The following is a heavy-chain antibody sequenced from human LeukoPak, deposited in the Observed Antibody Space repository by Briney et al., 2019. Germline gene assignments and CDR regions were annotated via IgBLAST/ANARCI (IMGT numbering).Heavy chain of an antibody. CDR3: ARDRWLQSEDYYMDV. J-gene: IGHJ6*03. V-gene: IGHV3-66*01. Sequence: GRSLRLSCAASGFTVSSNYMSWVRQAPGKGLEWVSVIYSGGSTYYADSVKGRFTISRDNSKNTLYLQMSSLRAEDTAVYYCARDRWLQSEDYYMDVWGKGTTVTISS. CDR1: GFTVSSNY. CDR2: IYSGGST. D-gene: IGHD5-24*01.